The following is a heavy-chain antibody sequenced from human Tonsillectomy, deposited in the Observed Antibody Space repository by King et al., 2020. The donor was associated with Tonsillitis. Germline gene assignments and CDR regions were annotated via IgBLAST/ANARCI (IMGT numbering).Heavy chain of an antibody. Sequence: VQLVESGGGLVQPGGSLRLSCAASGFTFSSYAMSWVRQAPGKGLEWVSAISGSGGSTYYADSVKGRFTISRDNSKNTLYLQMNSLRAEDTAVYYCAKSPPEWELLGGSGGNYYYMDVWGKGTTVTVSS. V-gene: IGHV3-23*04. D-gene: IGHD1-26*01. J-gene: IGHJ6*03. CDR3: AKSPPEWELLGGSGGNYYYMDV. CDR1: GFTFSSYA. CDR2: ISGSGGST.